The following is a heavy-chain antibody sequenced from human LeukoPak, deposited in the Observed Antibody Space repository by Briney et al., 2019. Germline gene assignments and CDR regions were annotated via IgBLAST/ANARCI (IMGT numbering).Heavy chain of an antibody. CDR2: IYYSGST. D-gene: IGHD3-10*01. CDR3: ARSYGSGSYENWFDP. Sequence: SETLSLTCTVSGGSISSSSYYWGWIRQPPGKGLEWIGSIYYSGSTYYNPSLKSRVTISVDTSKNQFSLKLSSVTAADTAVYYCARSYGSGSYENWFDPWGQGTLVTVPS. J-gene: IGHJ5*02. V-gene: IGHV4-39*01. CDR1: GGSISSSSYY.